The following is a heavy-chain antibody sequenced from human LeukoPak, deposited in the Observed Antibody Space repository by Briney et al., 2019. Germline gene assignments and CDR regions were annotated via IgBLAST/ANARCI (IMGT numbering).Heavy chain of an antibody. CDR1: GFAFSVHE. Sequence: GGSLRLSCAASGFAFSVHEMYWVRQAPGKGLEWVSYISSSGGTRYYADSVKGRFTISRDNAKNSPYLQMNSLRAEDTAVYYCATLTVASSFDYWGQGTLVTVSS. CDR2: ISSSGGTR. V-gene: IGHV3-48*03. D-gene: IGHD6-19*01. CDR3: ATLTVASSFDY. J-gene: IGHJ4*02.